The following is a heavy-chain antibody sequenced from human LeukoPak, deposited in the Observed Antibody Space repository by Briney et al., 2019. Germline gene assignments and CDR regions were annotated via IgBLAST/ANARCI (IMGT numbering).Heavy chain of an antibody. CDR1: GGTFSSYA. V-gene: IGHV1-69*13. CDR3: AAPYYYGSGSQFDFDY. Sequence: LVKVSCKASGGTFSSYAISWVRQAPGQGLEWMGGIIPIFGTANYAQKFQGRVTITADESTSTAYMELSSLRSEDTAVYYCAAPYYYGSGSQFDFDYWGQGTLVTVSS. D-gene: IGHD3-10*01. CDR2: IIPIFGTA. J-gene: IGHJ4*02.